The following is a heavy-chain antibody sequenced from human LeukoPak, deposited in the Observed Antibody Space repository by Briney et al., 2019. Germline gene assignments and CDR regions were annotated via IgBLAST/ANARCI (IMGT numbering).Heavy chain of an antibody. V-gene: IGHV4-59*01. J-gene: IGHJ4*02. CDR2: ISSSGST. Sequence: SETLSLTCTVSGDSFSSDHWSWLRQPPGKGLEWIGYISSSGSTSYNPSLETRLTISVDTSKNQFSLKLSSVTAADTAVYYCARVGRGDHTWGSYYCDHWGQGTLVSVSS. CDR3: ARVGRGDHTWGSYYCDH. CDR1: GDSFSSDH. D-gene: IGHD3-16*01.